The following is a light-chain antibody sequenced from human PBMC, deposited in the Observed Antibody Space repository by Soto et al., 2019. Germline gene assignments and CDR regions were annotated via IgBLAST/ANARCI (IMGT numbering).Light chain of an antibody. J-gene: IGKJ1*01. V-gene: IGKV1-5*03. Sequence: DIPMTQSPSTLSASVGDRVTIICRASQSISSWLAWYQQKPGKAPKLLISKASNLDSGVPSRFSGSGSGTEFNLTISRLQPEDFATYYSQQYNSFIWTFGRGTKVDIK. CDR1: QSISSW. CDR2: KAS. CDR3: QQYNSFIWT.